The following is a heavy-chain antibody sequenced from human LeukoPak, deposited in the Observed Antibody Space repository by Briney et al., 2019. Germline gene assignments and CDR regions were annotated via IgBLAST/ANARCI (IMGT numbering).Heavy chain of an antibody. Sequence: ASVKVSCKASGGTFSSYAISWVRQAPGQGLEWMGGVTPIFGTANYAQKFQGRVTITADESTSTAYMELGSLRSDDTAVYYCAISGEGTIPSEDWYFDLWGRGTLVTVFS. V-gene: IGHV1-69*13. D-gene: IGHD2-2*01. CDR3: AISGEGTIPSEDWYFDL. J-gene: IGHJ2*01. CDR2: VTPIFGTA. CDR1: GGTFSSYA.